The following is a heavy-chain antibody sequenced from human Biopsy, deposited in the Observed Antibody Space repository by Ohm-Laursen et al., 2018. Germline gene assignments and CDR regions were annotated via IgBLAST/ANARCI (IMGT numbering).Heavy chain of an antibody. J-gene: IGHJ4*02. CDR3: AIYGGTEPEGD. Sequence: GSSVKVSCKASGGAFTNYAINWVRQAPGHGLEWMGGIITVSETAGYAERFQGRVAITADKLTSTAYMELASLRSEDTAVYYCAIYGGTEPEGDWGQGTLVTVSS. D-gene: IGHD3-16*01. CDR2: IITVSETA. CDR1: GGAFTNYA. V-gene: IGHV1-69*06.